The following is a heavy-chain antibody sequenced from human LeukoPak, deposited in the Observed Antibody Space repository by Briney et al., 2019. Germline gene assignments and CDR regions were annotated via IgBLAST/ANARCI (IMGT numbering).Heavy chain of an antibody. CDR2: INHSGST. D-gene: IGHD3-22*01. Sequence: PSETLSLTCAVYGVSFSGYYWSWIRQPPGKGLEWIGEINHSGSTNYNPSLKSRVTISVDTSKNQFSLKLSSVTAADTAVYYCARLVDYYDSSGYPYYYYYMDVWGKGTTVTVSS. J-gene: IGHJ6*03. V-gene: IGHV4-34*01. CDR3: ARLVDYYDSSGYPYYYYYMDV. CDR1: GVSFSGYY.